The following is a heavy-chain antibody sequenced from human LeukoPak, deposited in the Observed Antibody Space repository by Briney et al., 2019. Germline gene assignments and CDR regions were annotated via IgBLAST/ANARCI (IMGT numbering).Heavy chain of an antibody. CDR2: IKQDGSEK. V-gene: IGHV3-7*01. D-gene: IGHD4-23*01. CDR3: ARDRGGRGLDY. CDR1: GFTFSSNW. Sequence: GSLRLSCAGSGFTFSSNWMSWVRQAPGKGLEWVANIKQDGSEKNYVDSVKGRFTISRDNAKNSLYLQMSSLRAEDTAVYYCARDRGGRGLDYWGQGTLVTVSS. J-gene: IGHJ4*02.